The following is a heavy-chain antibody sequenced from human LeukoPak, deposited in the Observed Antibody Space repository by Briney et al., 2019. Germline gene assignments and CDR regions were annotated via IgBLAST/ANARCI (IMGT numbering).Heavy chain of an antibody. V-gene: IGHV4-38-2*02. Sequence: PSETLSLTCNVSGYSISSGYYWGWIRQPPGKGLEWIANIYHSGLIYYNPSLKSRITIFMDTSKNQFSLKLRSVTAADTAVYYCMSNYLQGGYYFNSWGQGTLVTVSS. CDR2: IYHSGLI. J-gene: IGHJ4*02. CDR1: GYSISSGYY. D-gene: IGHD2/OR15-2a*01. CDR3: MSNYLQGGYYFNS.